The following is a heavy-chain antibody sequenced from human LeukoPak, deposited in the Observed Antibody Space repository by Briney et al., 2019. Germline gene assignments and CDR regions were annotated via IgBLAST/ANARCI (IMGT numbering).Heavy chain of an antibody. D-gene: IGHD3-9*01. Sequence: GGSLRLSCAASGSTFSSYSMNWVRQAPGKGLEWVSSISSSSSYIYYADSVKGRFTISRDNAKNSLYLQMNSLRAEDTAVYYCAADYYDILTGYYGNAFDIWGQGTMVTVSS. V-gene: IGHV3-21*01. CDR1: GSTFSSYS. CDR2: ISSSSSYI. CDR3: AADYYDILTGYYGNAFDI. J-gene: IGHJ3*02.